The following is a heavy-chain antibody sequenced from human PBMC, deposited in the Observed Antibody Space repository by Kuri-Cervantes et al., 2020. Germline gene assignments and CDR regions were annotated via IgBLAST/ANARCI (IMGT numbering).Heavy chain of an antibody. CDR1: GGSFSGYY. CDR2: INWNGDRT. V-gene: IGHV3-20*04. D-gene: IGHD3-22*01. Sequence: ETLSLTCGVYGGSFSGYYWNWFRLPPGKGLEWVSGINWNGDRTGYADSVKGRFTISRDNSKNTLYLQMNSLRAEDTAVYYCAKDTDSSGLDAFDIWGQGTMVTVSS. CDR3: AKDTDSSGLDAFDI. J-gene: IGHJ3*02.